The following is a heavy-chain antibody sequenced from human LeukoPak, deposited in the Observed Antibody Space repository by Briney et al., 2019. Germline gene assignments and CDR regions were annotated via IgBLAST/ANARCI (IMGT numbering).Heavy chain of an antibody. CDR3: VRVIHSDTYAAPYCDY. CDR2: ISGSGGNA. CDR1: GFTFRGSA. V-gene: IGHV3-23*01. Sequence: GGSLRLSCAVSGFTFRGSAMSWVRQAPRKGLEWVSLISGSGGNAHYADSVKGRFTISRDNSKNTTYLQMDSLKADDTAIYYCVRVIHSDTYAAPYCDYWGQGTLVTVSS. J-gene: IGHJ4*02. D-gene: IGHD1-26*01.